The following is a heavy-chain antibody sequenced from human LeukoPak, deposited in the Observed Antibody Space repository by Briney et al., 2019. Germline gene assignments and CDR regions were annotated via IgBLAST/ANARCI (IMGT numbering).Heavy chain of an antibody. D-gene: IGHD3-22*01. CDR3: ARRYTTYYYDSSAAFDI. CDR1: GGSISSYY. Sequence: SETLSLTCTVSGGSISSYYWSWIRQPPGKGLEWIGYIYYSGSTNYNPSLKNRVTISVDTSKNQFSLKLSSVTAADTAMYYCARRYTTYYYDSSAAFDIWGQGTMVTVSS. CDR2: IYYSGST. J-gene: IGHJ3*02. V-gene: IGHV4-59*01.